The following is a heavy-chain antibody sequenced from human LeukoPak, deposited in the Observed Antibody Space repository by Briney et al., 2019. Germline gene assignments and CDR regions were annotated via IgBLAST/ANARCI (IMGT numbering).Heavy chain of an antibody. V-gene: IGHV4-59*10. Sequence: SSETLSLTCAVYGGSFSGYYWSWIRQPAGKGLEWIGRIYSSGSTNYNPSLKSRVTISVDTSKNQFSLKLSSVTAADTAVYYCARYNHSSGWYYFDYWGQGTLVTVSS. CDR3: ARYNHSSGWYYFDY. CDR1: GGSFSGYY. J-gene: IGHJ4*02. D-gene: IGHD6-19*01. CDR2: IYSSGST.